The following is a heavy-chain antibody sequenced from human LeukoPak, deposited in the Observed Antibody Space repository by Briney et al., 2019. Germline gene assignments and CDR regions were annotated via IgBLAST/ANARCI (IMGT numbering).Heavy chain of an antibody. CDR2: IIGSGSTT. CDR1: GFTFSSYE. Sequence: GGSLRLSCAASGFTFSSYEMNWVRQAPGKGLEWLSYIIGSGSTTQYADSVRDRFTISRDNGKNAVYLQMNSLRADDTAIYYCVRDRGGAYSGDNLFDPWGQGTLVTVSS. CDR3: VRDRGGAYSGDNLFDP. D-gene: IGHD2-21*01. V-gene: IGHV3-48*03. J-gene: IGHJ5*02.